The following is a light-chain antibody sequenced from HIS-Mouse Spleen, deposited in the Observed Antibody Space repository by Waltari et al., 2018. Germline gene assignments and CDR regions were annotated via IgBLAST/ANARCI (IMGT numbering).Light chain of an antibody. CDR1: SRHDGCSNF. J-gene: IGLJ3*02. CDR2: EGS. V-gene: IGLV2-23*01. CDR3: CSYAGSSTWV. Sequence: SALTQPPPVSGPPGQSPTTSSTETSRHDGCSNFFPWYQQHPGEPPKLMIYEGSKRPSGVSNRFACSKSGNTASLTIAGLQAEDEADYYCCSYAGSSTWVFGGGTKLTVL.